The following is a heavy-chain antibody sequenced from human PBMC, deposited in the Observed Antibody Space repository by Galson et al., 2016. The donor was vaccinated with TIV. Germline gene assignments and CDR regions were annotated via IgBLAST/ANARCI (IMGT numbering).Heavy chain of an antibody. CDR2: ISYSGSTM. V-gene: IGHV3-11*04. Sequence: SLRLSCAASGFTFTAYYMNWARQAPGKGLEWVSYISYSGSTMYYADSVRGRFTISRDNAKNSLYLQMSSLRAEDTAVYYCARATTVGVADYYYGMDVWGQGTTVTVSS. J-gene: IGHJ6*02. CDR3: ARATTVGVADYYYGMDV. D-gene: IGHD2-15*01. CDR1: GFTFTAYY.